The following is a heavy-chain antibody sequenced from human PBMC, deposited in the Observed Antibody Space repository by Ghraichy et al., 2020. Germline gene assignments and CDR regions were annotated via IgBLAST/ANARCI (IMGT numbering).Heavy chain of an antibody. CDR3: ARAHRGLRFLEWLLYRAFDI. CDR2: MNPNSGNT. CDR1: GYTFTRYD. V-gene: IGHV1-8*01. Sequence: ASVKVSCKASGYTFTRYDINWVRQATGQGLEWMGWMNPNSGNTGYAQKFQGRVTMTRNNSISTAYMELSSLRSEDTAVYYCARAHRGLRFLEWLLYRAFDILGQGTMVTVSS. D-gene: IGHD3-3*01. J-gene: IGHJ3*02.